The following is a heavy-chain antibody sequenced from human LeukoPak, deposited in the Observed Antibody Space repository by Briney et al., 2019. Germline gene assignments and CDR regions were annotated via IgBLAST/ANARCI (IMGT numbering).Heavy chain of an antibody. Sequence: GGSLRLSCAASGFTFSNYVMHWVRQAPGKGLEWVSSISSSSSYIYYADSVKGRFTISRDNAKNSLYLQMNSLRAEDTAVYYCARALAVAGFGYMDVWGKGTTVTVSS. J-gene: IGHJ6*03. CDR3: ARALAVAGFGYMDV. D-gene: IGHD6-19*01. V-gene: IGHV3-21*01. CDR2: ISSSSSYI. CDR1: GFTFSNYV.